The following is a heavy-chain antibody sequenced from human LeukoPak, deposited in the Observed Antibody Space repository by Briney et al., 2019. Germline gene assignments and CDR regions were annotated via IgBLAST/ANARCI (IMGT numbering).Heavy chain of an antibody. Sequence: PSETLSLTCTVSGGSMSSGDYYYTWIRQPPGKGLEWIGFTYNSGSPYYIPSLKSRVTISVDTSKNQFSLKLSSVTAADTAVYYCASLGWLQWNYWGQGTLVTVSS. D-gene: IGHD5-24*01. J-gene: IGHJ4*02. CDR2: TYNSGSP. V-gene: IGHV4-30-4*08. CDR3: ASLGWLQWNY. CDR1: GGSMSSGDYY.